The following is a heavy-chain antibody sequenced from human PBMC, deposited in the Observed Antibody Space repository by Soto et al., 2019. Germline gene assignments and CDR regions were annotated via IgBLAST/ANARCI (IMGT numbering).Heavy chain of an antibody. D-gene: IGHD5-12*01. Sequence: QVQLQESGPGLVKPSQTLSLTCTVSGGSINSGGYYWNWIRQHPGRGLEWMGCIYYTGSTYYNPSLKSRITFSIDTSRNQFSLKVNSVTAADTAVYYCARATPSVATLGYGMDVWGQGTTVVVSS. J-gene: IGHJ6*02. CDR2: IYYTGST. CDR3: ARATPSVATLGYGMDV. CDR1: GGSINSGGYY. V-gene: IGHV4-31*03.